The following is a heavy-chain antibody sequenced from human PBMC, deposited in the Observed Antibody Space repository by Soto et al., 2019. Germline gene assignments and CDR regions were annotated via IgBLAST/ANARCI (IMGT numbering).Heavy chain of an antibody. CDR3: ARGSRRDGYTKIDY. J-gene: IGHJ4*02. CDR2: IIPIFGTA. D-gene: IGHD5-12*01. Sequence: ASVKVSCKASGGTFSSYAISWVRQAPGQGLEWMGGIIPIFGTANYAQKFQGRVTITADESTSTAYMELSSLRSEDTAVYYCARGSRRDGYTKIDYWGQGTLVTVSS. V-gene: IGHV1-69*13. CDR1: GGTFSSYA.